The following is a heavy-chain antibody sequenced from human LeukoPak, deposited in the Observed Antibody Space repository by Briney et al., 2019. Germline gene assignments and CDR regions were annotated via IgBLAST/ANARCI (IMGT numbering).Heavy chain of an antibody. V-gene: IGHV3-7*01. D-gene: IGHD6-13*01. J-gene: IGHJ3*02. Sequence: GGSLRLSCATSGFTFSNYCMSWVRQAPGKGLEWVADIKQDGSEKYYVDSVKGRFTISRDNAKNSLYLQMNSLRAEDTALYYCARDPSSTWYGDSFDIWGQGTRVTVSS. CDR1: GFTFSNYC. CDR2: IKQDGSEK. CDR3: ARDPSSTWYGDSFDI.